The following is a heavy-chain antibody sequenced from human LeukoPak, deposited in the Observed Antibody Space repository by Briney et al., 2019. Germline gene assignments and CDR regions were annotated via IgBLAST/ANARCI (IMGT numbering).Heavy chain of an antibody. Sequence: SETLSLTCTVSGGSISSYYWNWIRQPPGKGLEWIGYIYYSGSTNSNPSLKSRVTISVDTSKNQFSLKLSSVTAADTAVYYCARAPQYYDILTGFLYFDYWGQGTLVTVSS. CDR2: IYYSGST. J-gene: IGHJ4*02. D-gene: IGHD3-9*01. CDR1: GGSISSYY. CDR3: ARAPQYYDILTGFLYFDY. V-gene: IGHV4-59*01.